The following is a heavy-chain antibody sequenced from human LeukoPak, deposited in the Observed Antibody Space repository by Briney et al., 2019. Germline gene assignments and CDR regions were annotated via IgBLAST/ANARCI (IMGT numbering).Heavy chain of an antibody. CDR2: IIPIFGTA. D-gene: IGHD3-22*01. Sequence: SVKVSCKASGGTFSSYAISWVRQAPGQGLEWIGGIIPIFGTANYAQKFQGRVTITTDESTSTAYMELSSLRSEDTAVYYCARGDYYDSSGYYLDYWGQGTLVTVSS. V-gene: IGHV1-69*05. CDR3: ARGDYYDSSGYYLDY. J-gene: IGHJ4*02. CDR1: GGTFSSYA.